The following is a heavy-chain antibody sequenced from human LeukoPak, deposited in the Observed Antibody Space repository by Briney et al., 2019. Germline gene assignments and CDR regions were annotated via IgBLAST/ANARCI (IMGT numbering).Heavy chain of an antibody. D-gene: IGHD5-24*01. CDR2: IYTSGST. J-gene: IGHJ4*02. Sequence: PSETLSLTCTVSGGSISSGSYYWSWIRQPAGKRLEWIGRIYTSGSTNYNPSLKSRVTISVDTSKNQFSLKLSSVTAADTAVYYCARDRYNSFDYWGQGTLVTVSS. V-gene: IGHV4-61*02. CDR3: ARDRYNSFDY. CDR1: GGSISSGSYY.